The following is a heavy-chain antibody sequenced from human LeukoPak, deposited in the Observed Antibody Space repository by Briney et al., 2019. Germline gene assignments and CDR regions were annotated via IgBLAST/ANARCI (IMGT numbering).Heavy chain of an antibody. Sequence: GESLKISCKASSYNFANYWIGWVRQMPGKGLEWMGVVYPDDSDTRYSPSFQGQVTMSADKSISTAYLQWRSLKASDTAIYYCARRYYDVLTGRYIHFDHWGQGTLVTVSS. D-gene: IGHD3-9*01. V-gene: IGHV5-51*01. CDR1: SYNFANYW. J-gene: IGHJ4*02. CDR2: VYPDDSDT. CDR3: ARRYYDVLTGRYIHFDH.